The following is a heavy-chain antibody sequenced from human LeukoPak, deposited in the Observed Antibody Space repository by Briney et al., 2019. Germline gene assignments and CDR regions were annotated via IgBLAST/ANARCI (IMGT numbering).Heavy chain of an antibody. V-gene: IGHV3-23*01. D-gene: IGHD3-9*01. CDR1: GFTFTSHT. J-gene: IGHJ4*02. Sequence: GSLRLSCAASGFTFTSHTMSWVRQAPGKGLEWVSAINGGGGSTSYADSVEGRFTISRDNSKNTLFLQMNNLRAEDTAVYYCAKGVSDTYYFDYWGQGTLVTVSS. CDR3: AKGVSDTYYFDY. CDR2: INGGGGST.